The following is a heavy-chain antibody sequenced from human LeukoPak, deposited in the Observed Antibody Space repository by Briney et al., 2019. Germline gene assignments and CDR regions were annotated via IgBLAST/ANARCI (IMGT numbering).Heavy chain of an antibody. J-gene: IGHJ5*02. Sequence: GGSLRLSCAASGSGFSFSTYSMNWVRQAPGKGLEWVSSISSGSDYIFYADSVKGRFTISRDNGKNSLYLEMNSLRAEDTAVYYCARDPELDHGRPQGWFHPWGQGTLVTVSS. V-gene: IGHV3-21*01. CDR2: ISSGSDYI. D-gene: IGHD4-17*01. CDR3: ARDPELDHGRPQGWFHP. CDR1: GSGFSFSTYS.